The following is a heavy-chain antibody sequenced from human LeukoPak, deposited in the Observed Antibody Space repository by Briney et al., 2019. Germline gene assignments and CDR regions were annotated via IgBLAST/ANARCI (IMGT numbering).Heavy chain of an antibody. CDR1: GLTFSSHS. CDR3: ARGNGY. J-gene: IGHJ4*02. CDR2: ISSSSTTI. Sequence: GGSLRLSCAASGLTFSSHSMNWVRQAPGKGLEWVSYISSSSTTIYYADSVKGRFTISRDNAKNSLYLQMNSLRAEDTAVYYCARGNGYWGQGTLVTVSS. V-gene: IGHV3-48*01.